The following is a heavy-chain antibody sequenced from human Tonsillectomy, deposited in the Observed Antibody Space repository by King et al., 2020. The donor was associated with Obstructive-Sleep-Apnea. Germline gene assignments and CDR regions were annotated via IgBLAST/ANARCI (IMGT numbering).Heavy chain of an antibody. CDR3: AKSNGGYKGTFDY. D-gene: IGHD1-1*01. Sequence: QLVQSGGGVVQPGESLRLSCAASGFAFRSHGMHWVRQAPGKGLEWVSFIRYDGTNKYYADSVKGRFTISRDNSRNTLYLQMNSMRAEDTAVYYCAKSNGGYKGTFDYWGQGTLVTVSS. J-gene: IGHJ4*02. V-gene: IGHV3-30*02. CDR1: GFAFRSHG. CDR2: IRYDGTNK.